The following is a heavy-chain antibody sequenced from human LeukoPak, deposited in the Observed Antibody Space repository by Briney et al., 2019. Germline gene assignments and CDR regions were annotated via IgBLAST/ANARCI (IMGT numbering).Heavy chain of an antibody. CDR3: AGDMVVTRPYGMDV. CDR1: GFTFSSYT. V-gene: IGHV3-30*04. D-gene: IGHD2-21*02. CDR2: ISYDGSNK. J-gene: IGHJ6*02. Sequence: GGSLRLSCAASGFTFSSYTMHWVRQAPGKGLEWVAVISYDGSNKYYADSVKGRFTISRDNSKNTLYLQMNSLRAEDTAVYYCAGDMVVTRPYGMDVRGQGTTVTVSS.